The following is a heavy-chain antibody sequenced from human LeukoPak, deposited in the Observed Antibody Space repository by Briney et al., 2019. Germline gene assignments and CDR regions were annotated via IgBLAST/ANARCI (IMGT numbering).Heavy chain of an antibody. Sequence: PGGSLRLSCAASGFTVSSNYMSWVRQAPGKGLEWVSVIYSGGSTYYADSVKGRFTISRDNSKNTLYLQMNSLRAEDTAVYYCARDYYDSSGYRHDAFDIWGQGTMGTVSS. J-gene: IGHJ3*02. V-gene: IGHV3-53*01. CDR3: ARDYYDSSGYRHDAFDI. CDR1: GFTVSSNY. D-gene: IGHD3-22*01. CDR2: IYSGGST.